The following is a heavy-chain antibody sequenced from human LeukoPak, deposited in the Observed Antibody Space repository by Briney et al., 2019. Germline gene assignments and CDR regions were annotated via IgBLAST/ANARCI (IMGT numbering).Heavy chain of an antibody. CDR2: ISYDGSNK. Sequence: PGGSLRLSCAASGFTFSTYAMHWVRQAPGKGLEWVTVISYDGSNKYYADSVKGRFTISRDNSKNTLYLQMNSLRAEDTAVYYCARSTTMGPYYYYYYGMDVWGQGTTVTVSS. CDR3: ARSTTMGPYYYYYYGMDV. D-gene: IGHD1-1*01. V-gene: IGHV3-30-3*01. J-gene: IGHJ6*02. CDR1: GFTFSTYA.